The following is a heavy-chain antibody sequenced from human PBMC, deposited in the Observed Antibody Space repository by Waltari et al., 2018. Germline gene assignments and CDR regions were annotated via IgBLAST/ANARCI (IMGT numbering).Heavy chain of an antibody. CDR3: ARIQDNYYMDV. V-gene: IGHV2-70*04. CDR2: IDWDDDK. D-gene: IGHD2-15*01. J-gene: IGHJ6*03. Sequence: QVTLKESGPALVKPTQTLTLTCTFSGFSLSTSGMRVSWIRQPPGKALEWLARIDWDDDKFYSTSLKTRLTISKDTSNKQVVLTMTNMDPVDTATYYCARIQDNYYMDVWGKGTTVTVSS. CDR1: GFSLSTSGMR.